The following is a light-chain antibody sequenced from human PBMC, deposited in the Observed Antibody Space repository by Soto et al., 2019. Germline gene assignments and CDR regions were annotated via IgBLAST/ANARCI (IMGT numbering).Light chain of an antibody. CDR1: NIGSKS. CDR3: QVWGSSSDHPYV. CDR2: YDS. Sequence: SYDLTQPPSVSVAPGKTARITCGGNNIGSKSVHWYQQQPRRAPVLVFYYDSDRPSGIPERFSGSNSGNTATLTISRVEAGDEADYYYQVWGSSSDHPYVFGTGTKLTV. V-gene: IGLV3-21*04. J-gene: IGLJ1*01.